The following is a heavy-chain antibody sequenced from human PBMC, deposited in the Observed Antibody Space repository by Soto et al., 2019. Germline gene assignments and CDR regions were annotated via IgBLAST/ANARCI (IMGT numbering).Heavy chain of an antibody. CDR3: ARGWYSSSPRQILHFDY. V-gene: IGHV1-3*01. J-gene: IGHJ4*02. CDR2: INAGNGNT. Sequence: QVQLVQSGAEVKKPGASVKVSCKASGYTFTSYAMHWVRQAPGQRLEWMGWINAGNGNTKYSQKFQGRVTITRDTSASTAYMELSSLRSEDTAVYYCARGWYSSSPRQILHFDYWGQGTLVTVSS. CDR1: GYTFTSYA. D-gene: IGHD6-6*01.